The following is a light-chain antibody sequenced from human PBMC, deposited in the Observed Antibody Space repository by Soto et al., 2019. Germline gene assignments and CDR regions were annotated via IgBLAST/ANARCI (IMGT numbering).Light chain of an antibody. CDR3: SSYTSSSTLYV. V-gene: IGLV2-14*01. CDR1: SSDVGGYNY. Sequence: QSALTQPASVSGSPGQSITISCTGTSSDVGGYNYVSWYPQHPGKAPKLMIYEVSNRPSGVSNRFSGSKSGNTASLTISGLQAEDEADYYCSSYTSSSTLYVFGTGTKLPVL. CDR2: EVS. J-gene: IGLJ1*01.